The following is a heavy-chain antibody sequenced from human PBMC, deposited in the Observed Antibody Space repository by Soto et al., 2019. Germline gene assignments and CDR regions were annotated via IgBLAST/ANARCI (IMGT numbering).Heavy chain of an antibody. V-gene: IGHV1-46*03. CDR3: ARVSGGDDFWSGYIGY. Sequence: GASVKVSCKASGYTFTSYYMHWVRQAPGQGLEWMGIINPSGGSTSYAQKFQGRVTMTRDTSTSTVYMELSSLRSEDTAVYYCARVSGGDDFWSGYIGYWGQGTLVTVSS. CDR2: INPSGGST. J-gene: IGHJ4*02. D-gene: IGHD3-3*01. CDR1: GYTFTSYY.